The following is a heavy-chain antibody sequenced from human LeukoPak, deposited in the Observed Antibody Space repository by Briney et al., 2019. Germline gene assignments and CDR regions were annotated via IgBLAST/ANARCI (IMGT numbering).Heavy chain of an antibody. J-gene: IGHJ5*02. V-gene: IGHV4-39*01. CDR3: ARRTIAAADAWFDP. CDR2: IYYSGST. CDR1: GGSISSSNYY. D-gene: IGHD6-13*01. Sequence: PSETLSLTCTVSGGSISSSNYYWGWIRQPPGKGLEWIGSIYYSGSTYYNPSLKSRVTISVDTSKNQFSLKLNSVTAAGTAVYYCARRTIAAADAWFDPWGQGTLVTVSS.